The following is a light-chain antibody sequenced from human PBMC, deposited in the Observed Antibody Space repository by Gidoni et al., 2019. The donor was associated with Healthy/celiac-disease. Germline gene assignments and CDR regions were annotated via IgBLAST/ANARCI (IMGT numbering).Light chain of an antibody. CDR1: QSVSSY. CDR2: DAS. Sequence: DIVLTQSPATLSLSPGERATHSCRASQSVSSYLAWYQQKPGQAPRLLIYDASNRDTGIPASFSGSGSGTDVTLTISSLEPEDFAVYYCQQRSNWPELTFGGGTKVEIK. V-gene: IGKV3-11*01. J-gene: IGKJ4*01. CDR3: QQRSNWPELT.